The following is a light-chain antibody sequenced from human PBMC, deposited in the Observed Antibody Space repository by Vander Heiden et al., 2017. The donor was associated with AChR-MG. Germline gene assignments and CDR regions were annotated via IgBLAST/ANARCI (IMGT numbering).Light chain of an antibody. J-gene: IGKJ5*01. V-gene: IGKV1-5*03. CDR1: QSIGTW. Sequence: DIQMTQSPSTLSASVGDRVTITCRASQSIGTWLAWYQQKQGKSPRLLIYRASNLESGGPSRFSGSGSGTEFTLTISSLQPDDFGTYYCQQCSSYSDISFGQGTRLEIK. CDR3: QQCSSYSDIS. CDR2: RAS.